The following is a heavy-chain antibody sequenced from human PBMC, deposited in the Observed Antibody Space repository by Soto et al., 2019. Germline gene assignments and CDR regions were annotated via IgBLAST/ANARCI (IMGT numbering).Heavy chain of an antibody. D-gene: IGHD6-6*01. V-gene: IGHV3-21*01. J-gene: IGHJ4*02. CDR1: GFTFSSYS. CDR3: ARDQYSSSSHFDY. CDR2: ISSSSSYI. Sequence: GGSLRLSCAASGFTFSSYSMNWVRQAPGKGLEWVSSISSSSSYIYYADSVKGRFTISRDNAKNSLYLQMNSLRAEDTAVYYCARDQYSSSSHFDYWGQGTLVTVSS.